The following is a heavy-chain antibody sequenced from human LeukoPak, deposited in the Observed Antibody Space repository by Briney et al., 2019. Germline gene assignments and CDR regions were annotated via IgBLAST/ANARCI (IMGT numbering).Heavy chain of an antibody. D-gene: IGHD3-16*01. CDR3: ARGGNGGGFHY. J-gene: IGHJ4*02. CDR1: GDSISSGGFS. V-gene: IGHV4-30-2*01. CDR2: IYHSGST. Sequence: PSETLSLTCAVSGDSISSGGFSWSWIRRPPGKGLEWIGYIYHSGSTYYNPSLKSRVSISVDRSKNQFSLKLSSVTAADTAVYYCARGGNGGGFHYWGQGTLVTVSS.